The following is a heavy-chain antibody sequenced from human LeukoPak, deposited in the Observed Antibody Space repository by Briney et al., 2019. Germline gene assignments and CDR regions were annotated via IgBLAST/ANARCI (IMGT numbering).Heavy chain of an antibody. CDR3: ATAKKNIAAAGTYYYYGMDV. J-gene: IGHJ6*02. V-gene: IGHV1-24*01. D-gene: IGHD6-13*01. CDR1: GYTLTELS. CDR2: FDPEDGET. Sequence: ASVKVSYKVSGYTLTELSMHWVRQAPGKGLEWMGGFDPEDGETIYAQKFQGRVTMTEDTSTDTAYMELSSLRSEDTAVYYCATAKKNIAAAGTYYYYGMDVWGQGTTVTVSS.